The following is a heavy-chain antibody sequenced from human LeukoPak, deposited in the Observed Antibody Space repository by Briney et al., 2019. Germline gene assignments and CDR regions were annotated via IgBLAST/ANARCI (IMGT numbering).Heavy chain of an antibody. CDR3: ARGPYSSGWPDFQH. CDR2: TYYRSKWCN. D-gene: IGHD6-19*01. J-gene: IGHJ1*01. V-gene: IGHV6-1*01. CDR1: GDSVSSNSAA. Sequence: SQTLSLTCAISGDSVSSNSAAWNWIRQSPSRGLEWLGRTYYRSKWCNDYAVSVKSRITINPDTSKNQFSLQLNSVTPEDTAVYYCARGPYSSGWPDFQHWGQGTLVTVSS.